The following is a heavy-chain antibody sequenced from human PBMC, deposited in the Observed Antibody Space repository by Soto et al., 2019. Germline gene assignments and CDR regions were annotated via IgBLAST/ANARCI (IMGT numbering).Heavy chain of an antibody. D-gene: IGHD4-17*01. CDR3: ARRYGYAFDI. CDR2: IYYSGST. Sequence: PEETLSPTCTVSGGSISSYYWSWIRQPPGKGLEWIGYIYYSGSTNYNPSLKSRVTISVDTSKNQFSLKLSSVTAADTAVYYCARRYGYAFDIWGQGTMVTVSS. J-gene: IGHJ3*02. CDR1: GGSISSYY. V-gene: IGHV4-59*01.